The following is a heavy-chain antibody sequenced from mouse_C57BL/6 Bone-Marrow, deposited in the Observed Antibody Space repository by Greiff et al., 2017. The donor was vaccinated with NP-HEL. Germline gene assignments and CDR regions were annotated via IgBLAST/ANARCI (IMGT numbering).Heavy chain of an antibody. CDR2: ISDGGSYT. Sequence: EVKLVESGGGLVKPGGSLKLSCAASGFTFSSYAMSWVRQTPEKRLEWVATISDGGSYTYYPDNVKGRFTISRDNAKNNLYLQMSHLKSEDTAMYYCERESTVVAFDYWGQGTTLTVSS. CDR3: ERESTVVAFDY. J-gene: IGHJ2*01. CDR1: GFTFSSYA. D-gene: IGHD1-1*01. V-gene: IGHV5-4*01.